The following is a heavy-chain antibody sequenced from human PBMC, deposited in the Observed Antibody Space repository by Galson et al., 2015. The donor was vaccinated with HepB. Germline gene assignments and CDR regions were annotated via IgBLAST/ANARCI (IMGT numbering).Heavy chain of an antibody. J-gene: IGHJ4*02. CDR3: ARDFPYFDY. CDR2: ISYDGSNK. Sequence: SLRLSCAASGFTFNTYAMHWVRQAPGKGLEWVAVISYDGSNKYCADSVKDRFTISRDNSKNTLFLQMNSLRAEDTAVYYCARDFPYFDYWGQGTLVTVSS. CDR1: GFTFNTYA. V-gene: IGHV3-30-3*01.